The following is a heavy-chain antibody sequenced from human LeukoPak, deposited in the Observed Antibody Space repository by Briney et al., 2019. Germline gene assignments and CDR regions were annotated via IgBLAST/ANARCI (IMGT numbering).Heavy chain of an antibody. V-gene: IGHV1-2*02. CDR3: AREGAPQLSSYFDH. J-gene: IGHJ4*02. Sequence: ALVKVSCKASGYTFTAYYIHWVRQAPGQGLEWMGWINPNTGGTNFAQRFQGRVTMTRDTSINTAYMELSSLRSDDTAMYYCAREGAPQLSSYFDHWGQGTLVTVSS. CDR2: INPNTGGT. D-gene: IGHD1-1*01. CDR1: GYTFTAYY.